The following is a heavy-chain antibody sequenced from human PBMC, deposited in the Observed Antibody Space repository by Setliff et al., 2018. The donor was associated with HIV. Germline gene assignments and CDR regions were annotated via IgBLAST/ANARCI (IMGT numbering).Heavy chain of an antibody. V-gene: IGHV3-23*01. D-gene: IGHD6-19*01. Sequence: PGGSLRLSCAASGFTFMNYAMSWVRQAPGKGLAWVSTISGSGGNTYYADSVKGRFTISRDNSNNMLFLQMNSLRAEDTAVYYCAKGSQEQWLVPGRLNYFDYWGQGTLVTVSS. CDR2: ISGSGGNT. CDR3: AKGSQEQWLVPGRLNYFDY. CDR1: GFTFMNYA. J-gene: IGHJ4*02.